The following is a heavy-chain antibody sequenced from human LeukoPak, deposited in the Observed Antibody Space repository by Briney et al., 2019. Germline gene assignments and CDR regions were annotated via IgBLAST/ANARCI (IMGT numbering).Heavy chain of an antibody. Sequence: PGGSQRLSCAASGFTFDDYDMNWVRQAPGKGLEWVSGINWNGDTTGYADSLKGRFTISRDNAKNSLYLQMNRLRAEDTAFYHCARSFSSEATASDYWGQGTLVTVSS. CDR1: GFTFDDYD. CDR2: INWNGDTT. CDR3: ARSFSSEATASDY. D-gene: IGHD1-26*01. J-gene: IGHJ4*02. V-gene: IGHV3-20*01.